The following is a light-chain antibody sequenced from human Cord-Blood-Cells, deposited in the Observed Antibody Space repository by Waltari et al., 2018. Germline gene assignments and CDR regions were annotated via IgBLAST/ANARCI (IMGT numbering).Light chain of an antibody. Sequence: EIVSTQSPATLSLSPGDRATLSCRASQCVSSYLAWYQQKPGQAPRLLIYDASNRATGIPARFSGSGSGTDFTLTISSLEPEDFAVYYCQQRSNWQITFGQGTRLEIK. J-gene: IGKJ5*01. V-gene: IGKV3-11*01. CDR3: QQRSNWQIT. CDR1: QCVSSY. CDR2: DAS.